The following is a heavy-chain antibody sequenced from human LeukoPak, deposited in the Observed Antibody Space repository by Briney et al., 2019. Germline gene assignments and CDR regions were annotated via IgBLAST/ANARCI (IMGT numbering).Heavy chain of an antibody. Sequence: GGSLKLSCAASGFTFSGSAMHWVRQASGKGLEWVGRIRSKANSYATAYAASVKGRFTISRDDSKNTAYLQMNSLKTEDTAVYFCTRPSSSSDYWGQGTLVTVSS. CDR3: TRPSSSSDY. CDR1: GFTFSGSA. D-gene: IGHD6-13*01. J-gene: IGHJ4*02. CDR2: IRSKANSYAT. V-gene: IGHV3-73*01.